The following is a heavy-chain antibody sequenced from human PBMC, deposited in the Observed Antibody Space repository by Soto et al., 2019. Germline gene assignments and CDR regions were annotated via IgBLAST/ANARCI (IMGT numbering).Heavy chain of an antibody. CDR1: GYTFTSYY. Sequence: ASVKVSCKASGYTFTSYYMHWVRQAPGQGLEWMGIINPSGGSTSYAQKFQGRVTMTRVTSTSTVYMELSSLRSEDTAVYYCARDGSPWQQLAYYYGMDVWGQGTTVTVSS. CDR3: ARDGSPWQQLAYYYGMDV. J-gene: IGHJ6*02. CDR2: INPSGGST. V-gene: IGHV1-46*01. D-gene: IGHD6-13*01.